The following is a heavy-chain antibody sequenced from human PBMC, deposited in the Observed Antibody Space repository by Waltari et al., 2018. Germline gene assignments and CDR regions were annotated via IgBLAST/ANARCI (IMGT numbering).Heavy chain of an antibody. J-gene: IGHJ4*02. CDR2: IFSNDEK. CDR3: ARIRINLPTIFGVVTPYYFDY. CDR1: GFSLSNARMG. V-gene: IGHV2-26*01. Sequence: QVTLKESGPVLVKPTETLTLTCTVSGFSLSNARMGVSWIRQPPGKALEWLAHIFSNDEKSYSTSLKSRLTISKDTSKSQVVLTMTNMDPVDTATYYCARIRINLPTIFGVVTPYYFDYWGQGTLVTVSS. D-gene: IGHD3-3*01.